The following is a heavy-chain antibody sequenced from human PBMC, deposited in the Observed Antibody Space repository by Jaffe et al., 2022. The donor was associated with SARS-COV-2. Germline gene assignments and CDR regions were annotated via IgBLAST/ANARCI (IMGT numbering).Heavy chain of an antibody. V-gene: IGHV4-59*01. CDR1: GGSISSYY. CDR3: ARFGGGAYCSSTSCYTTRAFDY. J-gene: IGHJ4*02. Sequence: QVQLQESGPGLVKPSETLSLTCTVSGGSISSYYWSWIRQPPGKGLEWIGYIYYSGSTNYNPSLKSRVTISVDTSKNQFSLKLSSVTAADTAVYYCARFGGGAYCSSTSCYTTRAFDYWGQGTLVTVSS. CDR2: IYYSGST. D-gene: IGHD2-2*02.